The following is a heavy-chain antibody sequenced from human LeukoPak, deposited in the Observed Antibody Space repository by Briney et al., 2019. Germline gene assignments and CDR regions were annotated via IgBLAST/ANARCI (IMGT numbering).Heavy chain of an antibody. Sequence: GGSLRLSCAASGFTFSSYSMNWVRQAPGKGLEWISYISSSSTIHYADSVKGRFTISRDNAKKSLYLQMSSLRAEDTALYFCVRDSYCGGDCYRLHDLWGQGTLVAVSS. V-gene: IGHV3-48*01. J-gene: IGHJ4*02. CDR3: VRDSYCGGDCYRLHDL. D-gene: IGHD2-21*02. CDR2: ISSSSTI. CDR1: GFTFSSYS.